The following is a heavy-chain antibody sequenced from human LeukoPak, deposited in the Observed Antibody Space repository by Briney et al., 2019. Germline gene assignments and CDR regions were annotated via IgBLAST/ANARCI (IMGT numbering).Heavy chain of an antibody. Sequence: GGSLRLSCAASGFTFSSYAMSWVRQAPGKGLEWVSAISGSGGSTYYADSVKGRFTISRDNSKNTLYLQMNSLRAEDTAVYYCARDLYYYGSGSYLVYWGQGTLVTVSS. J-gene: IGHJ4*02. D-gene: IGHD3-10*01. CDR2: ISGSGGST. V-gene: IGHV3-23*01. CDR1: GFTFSSYA. CDR3: ARDLYYYGSGSYLVY.